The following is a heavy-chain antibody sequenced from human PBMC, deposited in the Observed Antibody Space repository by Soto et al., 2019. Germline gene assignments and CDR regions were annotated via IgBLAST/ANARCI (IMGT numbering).Heavy chain of an antibody. Sequence: EVQLVESGGGLVQPGGSLRLSCAASGLTVSSNYMSWVRQAPGKGLECVSLIYTGGNTYYADSVRGRFTISRDSSKNILYLRMHSLRGEDTAVYYCARGPYSRSSYGSGFDPWGQGTLVTVSS. D-gene: IGHD6-13*01. CDR2: IYTGGNT. CDR1: GLTVSSNY. J-gene: IGHJ5*02. V-gene: IGHV3-66*01. CDR3: ARGPYSRSSYGSGFDP.